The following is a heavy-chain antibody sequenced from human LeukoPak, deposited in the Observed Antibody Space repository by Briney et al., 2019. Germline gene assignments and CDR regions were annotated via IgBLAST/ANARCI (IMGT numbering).Heavy chain of an antibody. CDR1: GYTFTRYY. V-gene: IGHV1-2*02. D-gene: IGHD6-13*01. CDR2: INPNSGVT. J-gene: IGHJ4*02. CDR3: TKDSRYSSSCSHDY. Sequence: GSSVKVSCKASGYTFTRYYMHWGPQAPGQRLEWMGWINPNSGVTEYAQTFQGRVTMPRDTSISTAYLELSRLISDEPAGYYCTKDSRYSSSCSHDYWGQGTLVTVSS.